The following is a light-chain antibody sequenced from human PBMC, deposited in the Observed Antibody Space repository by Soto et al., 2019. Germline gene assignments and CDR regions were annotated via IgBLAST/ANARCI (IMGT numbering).Light chain of an antibody. CDR2: GNS. J-gene: IGLJ3*02. CDR1: SSNIGAGFD. Sequence: QSVLTQPPSVSGAPGQRVTISCTGSSSNIGAGFDVHWYQQLPGTAPKLLIYGNSNRPSGVPDRFSGSRSGTSASLAITGLQAEDEADYYCSSYTSTTRVFGGGTKVTV. V-gene: IGLV1-40*01. CDR3: SSYTSTTRV.